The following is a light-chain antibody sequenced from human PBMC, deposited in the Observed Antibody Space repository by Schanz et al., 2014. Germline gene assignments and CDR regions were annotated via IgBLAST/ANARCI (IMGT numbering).Light chain of an antibody. Sequence: QSALTQPPSASGSPGQSVTISCTGATSDVGAYDSVSWYQQHPGKAPRIMIYGVTKRPSGVPDRFSGSKSGNTASLTVSGLQAEDEGDYYCCSYAGSNVWVFGGGTKLTVL. V-gene: IGLV2-8*01. CDR1: TSDVGAYDS. CDR2: GVT. CDR3: CSYAGSNVWV. J-gene: IGLJ3*02.